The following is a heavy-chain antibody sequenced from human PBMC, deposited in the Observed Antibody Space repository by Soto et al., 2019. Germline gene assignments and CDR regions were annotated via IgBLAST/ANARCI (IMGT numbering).Heavy chain of an antibody. CDR1: GYTFTNYG. J-gene: IGHJ4*02. CDR3: ARSRGGTGVHFDF. CDR2: MNPDSGDT. Sequence: ASVKVSCKASGYTFTNYGINWVRQATGQGPEWMGWMNPDSGDTGYVPNFQGRVSMTRSTSISTAYMELSDLRSEDTAVYYCARSRGGTGVHFDFWGQGTQVTVSS. V-gene: IGHV1-8*01. D-gene: IGHD7-27*01.